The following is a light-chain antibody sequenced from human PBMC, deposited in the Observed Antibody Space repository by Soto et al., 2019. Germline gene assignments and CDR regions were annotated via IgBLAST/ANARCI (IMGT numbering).Light chain of an antibody. CDR1: NIGGKS. Sequence: SYELPQVPSVSVAPGQTARITCEGNNIGGKSVHWYQQTPGRAPVLVVYNDSDRPSGIPERFSGSNPGNTATLTISRVEAEDEADYYCQVWDSSSDHVVFGGGTKLTVL. V-gene: IGLV3-21*02. J-gene: IGLJ2*01. CDR2: NDS. CDR3: QVWDSSSDHVV.